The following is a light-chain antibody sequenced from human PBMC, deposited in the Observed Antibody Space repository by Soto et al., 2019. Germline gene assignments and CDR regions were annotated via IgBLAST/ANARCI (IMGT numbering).Light chain of an antibody. V-gene: IGLV1-40*01. J-gene: IGLJ3*02. CDR1: SSNIGAGFD. CDR3: SSYTSATPFPWV. CDR2: DNS. Sequence: QSVLTQPPSVSGAPGQRVTISCTGNSSNIGAGFDVHWYQQLPGTAPKLLIYDNSNRPSGVPDRFSGSKSGTSASLAITGLQAEDGTDYYCSSYTSATPFPWVFGGGTHLTVL.